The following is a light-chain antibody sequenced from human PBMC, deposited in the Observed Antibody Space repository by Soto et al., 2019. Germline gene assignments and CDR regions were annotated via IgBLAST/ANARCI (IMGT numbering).Light chain of an antibody. Sequence: QSVLTQPPSVSGAPGQRVTISCTGSSSNIGAGYDVHWYQHLPGTAPKLLIYGTTNRPSGVPDRFSASRSGASASLAITGLQAEDDAEYYCQSYDNSLSVTVIFGGGTKLTVL. CDR3: QSYDNSLSVTVI. V-gene: IGLV1-40*01. CDR1: SSNIGAGYD. CDR2: GTT. J-gene: IGLJ2*01.